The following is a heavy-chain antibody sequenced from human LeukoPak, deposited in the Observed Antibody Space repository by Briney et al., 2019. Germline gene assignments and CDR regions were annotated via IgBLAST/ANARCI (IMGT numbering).Heavy chain of an antibody. CDR1: GGSISSYY. J-gene: IGHJ4*02. D-gene: IGHD1-26*01. CDR2: IYHSGST. Sequence: ETLSLTCTVSGGSISSYYWSWIRQPPGKGLEWIGHIYHSGSTNYNPSLKSRVTISVDTSKNQFSLKLTSVTAADTAVYYCARVSGSYWYWGQGTLVTVSS. V-gene: IGHV4-59*01. CDR3: ARVSGSYWY.